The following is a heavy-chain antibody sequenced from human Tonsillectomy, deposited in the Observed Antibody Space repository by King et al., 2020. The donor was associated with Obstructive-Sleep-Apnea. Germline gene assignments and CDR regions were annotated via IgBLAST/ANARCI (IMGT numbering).Heavy chain of an antibody. D-gene: IGHD5-12*01. CDR1: GFTFDDYG. CDR2: INWNGGST. J-gene: IGHJ4*02. V-gene: IGHV3-20*01. Sequence: VQLVESGGGVVRPGGSLRLSCAASGFTFDDYGMNWVRQVPGKGPEWVSGINWNGGSTAYADSVKGRFTISRDNAKNSLYLQMNSLTAEDTALYHCARDPHKRIEGYSGHAYYFDCWGQGTLVTVSS. CDR3: ARDPHKRIEGYSGHAYYFDC.